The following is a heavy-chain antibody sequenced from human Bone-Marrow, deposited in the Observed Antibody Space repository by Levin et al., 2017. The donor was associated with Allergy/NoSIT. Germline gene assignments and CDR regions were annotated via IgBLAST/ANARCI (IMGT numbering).Heavy chain of an antibody. CDR1: GDSISSSTYY. CDR2: IYYSGRT. J-gene: IGHJ5*02. CDR3: ARRHFGRGRFDP. D-gene: IGHD3-16*01. Sequence: SETLSLTCTVSGDSISSSTYYWAWVRQPPGKGLEWIGSIYYSGRTSYNPSLKSRVNISVDTTKNQFALKLNSVTAADTAVYYCARRHFGRGRFDPWGQGTLVTVST. V-gene: IGHV4-39*01.